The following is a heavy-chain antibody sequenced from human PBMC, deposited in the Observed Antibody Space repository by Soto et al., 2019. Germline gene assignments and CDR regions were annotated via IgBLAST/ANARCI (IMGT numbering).Heavy chain of an antibody. Sequence: GSLRLSCAASGFTFISYAMSWVRQAPGKGLEWVSTISGSVGITYYAVSVKGRFTISRDNSKNTSYLEMNSLRAEDTAMYYCANGQLRLNYFHSLGQGTRVTVS. CDR3: ANGQLRLNYFHS. V-gene: IGHV3-23*01. J-gene: IGHJ4*02. D-gene: IGHD3-16*01. CDR2: ISGSVGIT. CDR1: GFTFISYA.